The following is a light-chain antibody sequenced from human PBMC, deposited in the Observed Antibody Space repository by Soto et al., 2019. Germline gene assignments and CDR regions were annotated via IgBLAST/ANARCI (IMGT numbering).Light chain of an antibody. CDR1: QSVSSN. CDR3: QQYNNCPPLT. V-gene: IGKV3-15*01. J-gene: IGKJ4*01. CDR2: GAS. Sequence: EIVMTQSPATLSVSPGERATLSCRASQSVSSNLAWYQQKPGQAPRLLIDGASTRATGIPARFSGRGSGTEFTLTISCRQSEDFAVDYCQQYNNCPPLTFGGGTKVEIK.